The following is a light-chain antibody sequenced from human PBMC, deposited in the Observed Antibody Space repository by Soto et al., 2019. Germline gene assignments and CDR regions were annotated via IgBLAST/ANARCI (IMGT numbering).Light chain of an antibody. J-gene: IGKJ4*01. CDR1: QSIRND. CDR2: AAS. Sequence: DIQMTQSPSSLSASVGDRVTITCRASQSIRNDLGWYQQKSGKAPRRLIYAASTLQTGVPSRFSGSGSGREFTLTIIGLQPEDFATYYCLPQNSYLALSFGGGTKVE. V-gene: IGKV1-17*01. CDR3: LPQNSYLALS.